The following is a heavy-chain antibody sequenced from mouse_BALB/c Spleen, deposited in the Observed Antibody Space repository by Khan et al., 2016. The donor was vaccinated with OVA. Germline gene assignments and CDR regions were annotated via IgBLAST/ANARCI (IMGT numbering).Heavy chain of an antibody. D-gene: IGHD1-1*01. CDR2: ISYGGST. Sequence: EVQLQESGPGLVKPSQSLSLTCTVTGYSITSDYAWDWIRQFPGNKLEWMGYISYGGSTSYNPSLKSRISITRDSSKNQFFLQLNSVTTEDTATYYCARKNYYGYAMDYWGQGTSINVSS. V-gene: IGHV3-2*02. CDR3: ARKNYYGYAMDY. J-gene: IGHJ4*01. CDR1: GYSITSDYA.